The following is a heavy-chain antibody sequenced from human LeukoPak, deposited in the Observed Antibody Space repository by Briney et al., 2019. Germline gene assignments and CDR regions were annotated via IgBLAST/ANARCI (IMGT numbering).Heavy chain of an antibody. D-gene: IGHD3-22*01. V-gene: IGHV4-34*01. CDR3: ARGVRNYYDSSGYIWYFDL. J-gene: IGHJ2*01. CDR1: GGSFSGYY. Sequence: PSETLSLTCAVYGGSFSGYYWSWIRQPPGKGLEWIGEINHSGSTNYNPSLKSRVTISVDTSKNQLSLKLSSVTAADTAVYYCARGVRNYYDSSGYIWYFDLWGRGTLVTVSS. CDR2: INHSGST.